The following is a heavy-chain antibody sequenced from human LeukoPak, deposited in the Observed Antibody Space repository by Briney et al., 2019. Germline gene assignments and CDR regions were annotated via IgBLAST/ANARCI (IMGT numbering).Heavy chain of an antibody. D-gene: IGHD3-10*01. CDR3: AKDAGILWFGELPR. CDR2: IWYDGSNK. V-gene: IGHV3-33*06. J-gene: IGHJ4*02. Sequence: GGSLRLSCAASGFTFSSYVMHWVRQAPGKGLEWVAVIWYDGSNKYYADSVKGRFTISRDNSKNTLYLQMNSLRAEDTAVYYCAKDAGILWFGELPRWGQGTLVTVSS. CDR1: GFTFSSYV.